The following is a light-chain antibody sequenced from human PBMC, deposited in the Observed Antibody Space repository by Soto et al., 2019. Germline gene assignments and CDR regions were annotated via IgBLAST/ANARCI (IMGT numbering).Light chain of an antibody. V-gene: IGKV3-20*01. Sequence: EVVFTQSPRTLSLSPGERATLFCRASQSVTSNYLAWYQQKPGQAPRLLIYGASNRATGIPDRFSGSGSGTDFTLTISRLEPEDFAVYYCQQYGSSGTFGQGTKVDIK. CDR1: QSVTSNY. J-gene: IGKJ1*01. CDR2: GAS. CDR3: QQYGSSGT.